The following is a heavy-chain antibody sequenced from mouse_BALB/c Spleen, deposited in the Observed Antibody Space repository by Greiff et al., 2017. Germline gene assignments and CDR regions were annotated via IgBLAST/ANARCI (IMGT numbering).Heavy chain of an antibody. D-gene: IGHD2-1*01. J-gene: IGHJ4*01. CDR3: ASPYGNTPDYYAMDY. CDR2: ISSGGSYT. CDR1: GFTFSSYG. Sequence: EVKVVESGGDLVKPGGSLKLSCAASGFTFSSYGMSWVRQTPDKRLEWVATISSGGSYTYYPDSVKGRFTISRDNAKNTLYLQMSSLKSEDTAMYYCASPYGNTPDYYAMDYWGQGTSVTVSS. V-gene: IGHV5-6*01.